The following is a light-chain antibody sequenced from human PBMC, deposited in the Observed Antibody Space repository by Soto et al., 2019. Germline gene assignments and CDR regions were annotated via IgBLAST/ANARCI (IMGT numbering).Light chain of an antibody. V-gene: IGKV1-9*01. CDR1: QGISSY. CDR3: QQLNNYPRT. CDR2: TAS. Sequence: DIQLTQSPSFLSPLLETKSPIPSWASQGISSYLAWYQQKPGKAPKLLISTASTLQSGVPSRFSGSGSGTEFTLTISSLQPEDFETYYCQQLNNYPRTFGQGTKVDIK. J-gene: IGKJ1*01.